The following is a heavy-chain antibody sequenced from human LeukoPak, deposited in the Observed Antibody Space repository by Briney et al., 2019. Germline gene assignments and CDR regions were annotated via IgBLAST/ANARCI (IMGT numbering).Heavy chain of an antibody. V-gene: IGHV4-38-2*02. D-gene: IGHD4-11*01. Sequence: SETLSLTCTVSGYSMSSGYYWGWIRQPPGKGLEWIGSIYYSGSTYYNPSLKSRVTISVDTSKNQFSLKLSSVTAADTAVYYCARGRLEIYYYYMDVWGKGTTVTVSS. J-gene: IGHJ6*03. CDR1: GYSMSSGYY. CDR3: ARGRLEIYYYYMDV. CDR2: IYYSGST.